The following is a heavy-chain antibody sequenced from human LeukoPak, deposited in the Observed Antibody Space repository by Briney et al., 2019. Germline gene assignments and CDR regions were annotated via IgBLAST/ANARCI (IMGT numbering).Heavy chain of an antibody. CDR2: INPNSGGT. CDR3: AREVVVPAAIDYYYYYGMDV. D-gene: IGHD2-2*01. V-gene: IGHV1-2*02. Sequence: ASVKVSCKASGYTFTGYYMHWVRQAPGQGLEWMGCINPNSGGTNYAQKFQGRVTMTRDTSISTAYMELSRLRSDDTAVYYCAREVVVPAAIDYYYYYGMDVWGQGTTVTVSS. J-gene: IGHJ6*02. CDR1: GYTFTGYY.